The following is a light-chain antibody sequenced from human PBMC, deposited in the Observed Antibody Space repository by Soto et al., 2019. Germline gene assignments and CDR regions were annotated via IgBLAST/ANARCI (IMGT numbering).Light chain of an antibody. J-gene: IGKJ2*01. V-gene: IGKV3-11*01. CDR3: QQRSNWPRLYT. CDR1: QSVSSY. CDR2: DAS. Sequence: EIVLTQSPATLSLSPGERATLSCRASQSVSSYLAWYQQKPGQAPRLLIYDASNRATGIPARFSGSGSGTDFTPTISSLEPEDFAVYYYQQRSNWPRLYTFGQGTKLEIK.